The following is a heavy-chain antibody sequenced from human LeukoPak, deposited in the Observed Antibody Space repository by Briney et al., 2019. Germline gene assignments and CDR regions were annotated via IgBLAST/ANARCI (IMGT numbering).Heavy chain of an antibody. D-gene: IGHD3-10*01. CDR3: ARGYQWRSGSYYSNWFDP. Sequence: SQTLSLTCAISGDSVSSNSAAWNWIRQSPSRGLEWLGRTYYRSKWYNDYAVSVKSRITINPDTSKNQFSLQLNSVTPEDTAVYYCARGYQWRSGSYYSNWFDPWGQGTLVTVSS. V-gene: IGHV6-1*01. J-gene: IGHJ5*02. CDR1: GDSVSSNSAA. CDR2: TYYRSKWYN.